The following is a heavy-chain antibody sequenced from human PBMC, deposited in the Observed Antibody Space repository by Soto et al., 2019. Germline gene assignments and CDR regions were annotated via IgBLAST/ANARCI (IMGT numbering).Heavy chain of an antibody. Sequence: GGSLRLSCTASGFTFGDYAMSWFRQAPGKGLEWVGFIRSKAYGGTTEYAASVKGRFTISRDVSKSIAYLQMNSLKTEDTAVYYCTRDTAMEHNDAFDIWGQGTMVTVSS. CDR2: IRSKAYGGTT. V-gene: IGHV3-49*03. CDR3: TRDTAMEHNDAFDI. J-gene: IGHJ3*02. D-gene: IGHD5-18*01. CDR1: GFTFGDYA.